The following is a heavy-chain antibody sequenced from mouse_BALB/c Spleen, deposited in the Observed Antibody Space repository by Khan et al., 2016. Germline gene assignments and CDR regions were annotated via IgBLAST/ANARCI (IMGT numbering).Heavy chain of an antibody. V-gene: IGHV3-2*02. CDR2: ISYSGST. Sequence: EVQLQESGPGLVKPSQSLSLTCTVTGYSITSDYAWNWIRQFPGNKLEWMGYISYSGSTSYNPSLKSRISITRDTSKNQFFLQLNSVTTEDTATYYCARAPPRGYCDVWGAGTTVTVSS. CDR3: ARAPPRGYCDV. CDR1: GYSITSDYA. J-gene: IGHJ1*01.